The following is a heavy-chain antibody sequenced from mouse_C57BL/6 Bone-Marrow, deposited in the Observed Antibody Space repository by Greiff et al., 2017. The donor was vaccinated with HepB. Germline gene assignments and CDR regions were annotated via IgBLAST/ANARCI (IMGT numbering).Heavy chain of an antibody. CDR2: IWSGGST. CDR1: GFSFTSYG. J-gene: IGHJ4*01. V-gene: IGHV2-2*01. D-gene: IGHD2-1*01. CDR3: ARKEKSHYGKGAMDY. Sequence: VKLMESGPGLVQPSQSLSITCTVSGFSFTSYGVHWVRQSPGKGLEWLGVIWSGGSTDYNAAFISRLSISKDNSKSQVFFKMNSLQADDTAIYYCARKEKSHYGKGAMDYWGQGTSVTVSS.